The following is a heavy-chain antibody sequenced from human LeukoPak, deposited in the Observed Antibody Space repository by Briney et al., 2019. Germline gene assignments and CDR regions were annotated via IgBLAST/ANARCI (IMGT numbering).Heavy chain of an antibody. V-gene: IGHV3-23*01. D-gene: IGHD2-21*01. CDR3: AKAPVTSCRGAYCYPFDS. CDR2: ISGSGGST. J-gene: IGHJ4*02. CDR1: GFTFSSYA. Sequence: PGGSLRLSCAASGFTFSSYAMSWVRQAPGKGLEWVSAISGSGGSTYYAVSVRGRFTIYRDHSKNTLYMQMNSLRAEDAAVYFCAKAPVTSCRGAYCYPFDSWGQGTLVTVSS.